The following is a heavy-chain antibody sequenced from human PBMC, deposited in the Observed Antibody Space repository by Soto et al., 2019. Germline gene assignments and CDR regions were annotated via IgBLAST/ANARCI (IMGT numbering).Heavy chain of an antibody. V-gene: IGHV3-11*05. CDR2: ISATKNYT. D-gene: IGHD1-26*01. CDR1: GFTFSDYY. CDR3: ARDLGWSPRWGS. J-gene: IGHJ5*02. Sequence: QVQLVESGGGLVKPGGSLRLSCAASGFTFSDYYMSWIRQTPGKGLEWVSYISATKNYTDYADSVKGRFTISRDNARNSVYLQMNSLRAEDTGIYYCARDLGWSPRWGSWGQGTLVTVSS.